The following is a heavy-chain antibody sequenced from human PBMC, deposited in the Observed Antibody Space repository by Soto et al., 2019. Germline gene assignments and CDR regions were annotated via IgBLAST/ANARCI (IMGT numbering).Heavy chain of an antibody. CDR3: VRSGHSFEGAM. D-gene: IGHD2-2*01. CDR1: VASMNDYY. J-gene: IGHJ4*02. V-gene: IGHV4-59*01. CDR2: MHSTGRA. Sequence: SETLSLTCSVSVASMNDYYGSWVRQPPGKGLEWIGYMHSTGRANSNSSLNSRVSISVDTSKNRFSLSLTSVTPADTAVYYCVRSGHSFEGAMWGRGILVTV.